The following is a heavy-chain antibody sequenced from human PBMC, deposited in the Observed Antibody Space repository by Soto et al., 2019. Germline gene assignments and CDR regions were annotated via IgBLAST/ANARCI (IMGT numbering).Heavy chain of an antibody. D-gene: IGHD3-10*01. J-gene: IGHJ4*02. CDR1: GFNLGDYG. CDR2: ISWNSDNI. V-gene: IGHV3-9*01. CDR3: ARADGGAFSPSFEY. Sequence: PGGSLRLSCAASGFNLGDYGMHWVRQAPGKGLEWVSGISWNSDNIQYADSVKGRFTISRDNTKKSLHLQMNSLRLDDTAFYFCARADGGAFSPSFEYWGQGILGTGSS.